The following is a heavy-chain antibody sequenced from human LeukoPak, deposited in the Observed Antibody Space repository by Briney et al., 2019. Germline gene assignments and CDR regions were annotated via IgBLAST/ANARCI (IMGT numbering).Heavy chain of an antibody. CDR3: AKAPTFYYYDSSGYNVFDL. CDR1: GFTVSSNY. J-gene: IGHJ2*01. Sequence: GGSLRLSCAASGFTVSSNYMSWVRQAPGKGLEWVSVIYSGGSTYYADSVKGRFTISRDNSKNTLYLQMNSLRAEDTAVYYCAKAPTFYYYDSSGYNVFDLWGRGTLVTVSS. V-gene: IGHV3-66*02. CDR2: IYSGGST. D-gene: IGHD3-22*01.